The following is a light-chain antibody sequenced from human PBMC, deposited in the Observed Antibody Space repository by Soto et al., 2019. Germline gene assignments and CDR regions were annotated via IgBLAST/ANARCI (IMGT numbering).Light chain of an antibody. V-gene: IGKV4-1*01. CDR3: QQSYSTPWT. CDR1: QSVLYSSNNKNY. CDR2: WAS. J-gene: IGKJ1*01. Sequence: DIVMTQSPDSLAVSLGERATINCKSSQSVLYSSNNKNYLAWYQQKPGQPPKLLIYWASTRESGVPDLLIYSASTLQSGVPSRFSGSGSGTDFTLTISSLQPEDFATYYCQQSYSTPWTFGQGTKVDIK.